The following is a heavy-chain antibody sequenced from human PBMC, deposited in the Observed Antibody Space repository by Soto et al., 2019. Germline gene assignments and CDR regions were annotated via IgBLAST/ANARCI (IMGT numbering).Heavy chain of an antibody. Sequence: PGGSLRLSCTASGFSFSSYWMSWVRQAPGKGLEWVANIKQDGSEKYYVDSVKGRFTISRDNAKNSLYLRMNSLRAEDTAVYYCARGAGSHFRRVVGAFDIWGQGTMVTVSS. J-gene: IGHJ3*02. D-gene: IGHD3-10*01. CDR2: IKQDGSEK. V-gene: IGHV3-7*04. CDR1: GFSFSSYW. CDR3: ARGAGSHFRRVVGAFDI.